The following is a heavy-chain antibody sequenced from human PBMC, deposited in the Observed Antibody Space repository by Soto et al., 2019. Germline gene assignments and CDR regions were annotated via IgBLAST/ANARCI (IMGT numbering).Heavy chain of an antibody. D-gene: IGHD3-9*01. CDR1: TFTFSNYS. V-gene: IGHV3-21*01. J-gene: IGHJ4*02. CDR2: ISATSFYI. Sequence: DVQLVESGGGLVKPGGSLRLTCEGSTFTFSNYSLNWVRQAPGKGLEWVSSISATSFYIFYADSVKGRFTISRDNAKNSVSLQMNSLRVEDTAIYYCARVNSATGSTHFDHWGQGTLVTVSS. CDR3: ARVNSATGSTHFDH.